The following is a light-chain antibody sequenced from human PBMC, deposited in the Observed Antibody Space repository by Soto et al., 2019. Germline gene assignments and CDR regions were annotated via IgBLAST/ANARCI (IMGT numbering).Light chain of an antibody. V-gene: IGKV3-11*01. CDR3: QRRSNWLFT. CDR1: QSVSSY. Sequence: EIVLTQSPATLSLSPGERATLSCRASQSVSSYLAWYQHKPGQAPRLLISDASNRATGIPARFSGSGSGTDFTLTISSLEPEDFAVYYCQRRSNWLFTFCPGTKVDIK. J-gene: IGKJ3*01. CDR2: DAS.